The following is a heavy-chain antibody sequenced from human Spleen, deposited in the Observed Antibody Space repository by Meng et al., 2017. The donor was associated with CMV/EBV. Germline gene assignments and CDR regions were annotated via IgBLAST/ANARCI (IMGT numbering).Heavy chain of an antibody. CDR2: ISGSGGST. Sequence: GESLKISCAASGFTFSSYAMSWVRQAPGKGLEWVSAISGSGGSTYYADSVKGRFTISRDNSKNTLYLQMNSLRAEDTAVYYCARGTSGWINWGQGTLGTVSS. J-gene: IGHJ4*02. CDR3: ARGTSGWIN. D-gene: IGHD6-19*01. CDR1: GFTFSSYA. V-gene: IGHV3-23*01.